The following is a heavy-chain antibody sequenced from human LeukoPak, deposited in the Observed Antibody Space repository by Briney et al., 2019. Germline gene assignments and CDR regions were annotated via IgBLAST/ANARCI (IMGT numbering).Heavy chain of an antibody. J-gene: IGHJ4*02. CDR2: INHSGST. Sequence: SETLSLTCAVYGGSFSGYYWSRIRQPPGKGLEWIGEINHSGSTNYNPSLKSRVTISVDTSKNQFSLKLSSVTAADSAVYYCARGRITIFGVVRYFDYWGQGTLVTVSS. V-gene: IGHV4-34*01. CDR1: GGSFSGYY. CDR3: ARGRITIFGVVRYFDY. D-gene: IGHD3-3*01.